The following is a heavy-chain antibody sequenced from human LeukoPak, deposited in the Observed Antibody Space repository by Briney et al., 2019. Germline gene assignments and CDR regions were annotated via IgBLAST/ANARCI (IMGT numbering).Heavy chain of an antibody. D-gene: IGHD2-21*02. CDR3: AKDRARSVTEAFDI. CDR1: GFTVSSNY. CDR2: IYSGGST. J-gene: IGHJ3*02. V-gene: IGHV3-53*05. Sequence: GGSLRLSCAASGFTVSSNYMSWVRQAPGKGLEWVSVIYSGGSTYYADSVKGRFTISRDNSKNTLYLQMNSLRAEDTAVYYCAKDRARSVTEAFDIWGQGTMVTVSS.